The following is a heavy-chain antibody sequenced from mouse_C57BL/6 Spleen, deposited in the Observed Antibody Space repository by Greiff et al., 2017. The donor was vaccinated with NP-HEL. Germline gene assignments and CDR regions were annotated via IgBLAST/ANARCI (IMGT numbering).Heavy chain of an antibody. CDR2: ISYDGSN. V-gene: IGHV3-6*01. CDR1: GYSITSGYY. J-gene: IGHJ2*01. Sequence: DVQLQESGPGLVKPSQSLSLTCSVTGYSITSGYYWNWIRQFPGNKLEWMGYISYDGSNNYNPSLKNRISITRDTSKNQFFLKLNSVTTEDTATYYCARDPLITTGDFDYWGQGTTLTVSS. CDR3: ARDPLITTGDFDY. D-gene: IGHD1-1*01.